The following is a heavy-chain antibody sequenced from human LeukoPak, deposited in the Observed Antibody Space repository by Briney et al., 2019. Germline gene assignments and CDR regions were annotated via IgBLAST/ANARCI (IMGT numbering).Heavy chain of an antibody. J-gene: IGHJ3*02. CDR1: GGIFSSYA. CDR2: IIPILGIA. D-gene: IGHD3-3*01. Sequence: SVKVSCKASGGIFSSYAISWVRQAPGQGLEWMGRIIPILGIANYAQKFQGRVTITADKSTSTAYMDLSSLRSEDTAVYYCARDWPSEWQQMPDYDAVDIWGQGTMVTVSS. V-gene: IGHV1-69*04. CDR3: ARDWPSEWQQMPDYDAVDI.